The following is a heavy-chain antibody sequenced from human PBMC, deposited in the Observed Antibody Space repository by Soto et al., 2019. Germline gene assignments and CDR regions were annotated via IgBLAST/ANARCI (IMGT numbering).Heavy chain of an antibody. Sequence: PGGSLRLSCAASGFTFGSYSMNWVRQAPGKGLEWVSYISSSSTIYYADSVKGRFTISRDNAKNSLYLQMNSLRAEDTAVYYCARDADYDFWSGHIGGYWFDPWGQGTLVTVSS. V-gene: IGHV3-48*01. CDR1: GFTFGSYS. D-gene: IGHD3-3*01. CDR2: ISSSSTI. CDR3: ARDADYDFWSGHIGGYWFDP. J-gene: IGHJ5*02.